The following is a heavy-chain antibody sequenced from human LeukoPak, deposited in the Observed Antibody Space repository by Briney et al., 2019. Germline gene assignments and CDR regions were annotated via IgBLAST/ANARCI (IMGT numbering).Heavy chain of an antibody. V-gene: IGHV2-5*02. J-gene: IGHJ4*02. CDR1: GFSLSSSGVA. CDR2: IYWDDEK. CDR3: AHRRGGDFDY. D-gene: IGHD3-16*01. Sequence: SGPTLVNPTQTLTLTCTFSGFSLSSSGVAVGWIRQPPGKALEWLALIYWDDEKRCSPVLKSRLTITKDTSKNQVVLTMTNTDPVDAATYYCAHRRGGDFDYWGQGTLVTVSS.